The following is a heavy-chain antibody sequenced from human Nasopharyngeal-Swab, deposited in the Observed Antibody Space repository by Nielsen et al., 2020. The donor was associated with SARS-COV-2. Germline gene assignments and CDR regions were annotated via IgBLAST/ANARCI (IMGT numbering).Heavy chain of an antibody. CDR1: GGSISSGGYY. Sequence: LRLSCTVSGGSISSGGYYWSWIRQHPGKGLEWIGYIYYSGSTYYNPSLKSRVTISVDTSKNQFSLKLSSVTAADTAVYYCARAGDFWSGWSANYYMDVWGKATTVTVSS. CDR3: ARAGDFWSGWSANYYMDV. J-gene: IGHJ6*03. D-gene: IGHD3-3*01. CDR2: IYYSGST. V-gene: IGHV4-31*03.